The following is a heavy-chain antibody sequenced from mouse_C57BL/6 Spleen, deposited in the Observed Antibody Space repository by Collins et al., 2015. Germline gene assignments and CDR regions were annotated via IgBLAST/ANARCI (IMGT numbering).Heavy chain of an antibody. CDR2: ILPGSGST. CDR1: GYTFSSYW. Sequence: QVQLQQSGAELMKPGASVKISCKATGYTFSSYWIEWVKQRPGHGLEWIEEILPGSGSTNYNEKFKGKATFTADTSSNTAYMQLSSLTSEDSAVYYCARSGFAYWGQGTLVTVSA. CDR3: ARSGFAY. V-gene: IGHV1-9*01. J-gene: IGHJ3*01.